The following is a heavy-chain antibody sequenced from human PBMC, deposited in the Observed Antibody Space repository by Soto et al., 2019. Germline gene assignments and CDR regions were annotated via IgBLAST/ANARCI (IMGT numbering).Heavy chain of an antibody. CDR2: ISGSGGST. J-gene: IGHJ4*02. CDR1: GFTFSSYA. Sequence: EVQLLESGGGLVQPGGSLRLSCAASGFTFSSYAMSWVRQAPGKGLEWVSAISGSGGSTYYADSVKGRFTISRDNSKNTRYLQMNSLRAEDTAVYYCAKDRAPYCTNGVCYLFDYWGQGTLVTVSS. V-gene: IGHV3-23*01. D-gene: IGHD2-8*01. CDR3: AKDRAPYCTNGVCYLFDY.